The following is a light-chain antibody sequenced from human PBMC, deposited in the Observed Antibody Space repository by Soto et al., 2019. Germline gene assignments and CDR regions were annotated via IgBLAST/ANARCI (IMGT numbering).Light chain of an antibody. Sequence: EIVLTQSPGTLSLSLGERATLSCRASQSVSSSYLAWYQQKPGQAPRLLIYGASSSATGIPDRFSGSGSGTDFTLTISRLEPEDFAVYYCQQYGSSLTVGPGTNVDSK. CDR2: GAS. V-gene: IGKV3-20*01. J-gene: IGKJ3*01. CDR1: QSVSSSY. CDR3: QQYGSSLT.